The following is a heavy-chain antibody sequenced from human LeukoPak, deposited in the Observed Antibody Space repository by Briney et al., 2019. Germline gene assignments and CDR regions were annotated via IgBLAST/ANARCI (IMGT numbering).Heavy chain of an antibody. D-gene: IGHD1-26*01. Sequence: GGSLRLSCAASGFTFSSYWMHWVRRAPGKGLVWVSRINSDGSSTSYADSVKGRFTISRDDAKNTLYLQMNSLRAEDTAVYYCAGGWDYFDYWGQGTLVTVSS. CDR1: GFTFSSYW. CDR3: AGGWDYFDY. J-gene: IGHJ4*02. CDR2: INSDGSST. V-gene: IGHV3-74*01.